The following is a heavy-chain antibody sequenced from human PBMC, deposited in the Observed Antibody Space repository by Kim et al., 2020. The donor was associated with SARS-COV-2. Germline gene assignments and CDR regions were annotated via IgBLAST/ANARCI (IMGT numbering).Heavy chain of an antibody. J-gene: IGHJ4*02. Sequence: DSVKGRFTIYSDNAKNSLYLQMNSLRAEDTAVYYCARSPRGMVALYYFDYWGQGTLVTVSS. D-gene: IGHD1-26*01. CDR3: ARSPRGMVALYYFDY. V-gene: IGHV3-11*04.